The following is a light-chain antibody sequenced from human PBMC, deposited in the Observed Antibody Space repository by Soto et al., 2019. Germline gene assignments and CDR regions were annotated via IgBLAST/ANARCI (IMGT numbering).Light chain of an antibody. CDR1: QSISSW. V-gene: IGKV1-5*03. CDR2: KAS. Sequence: DIQMTQSPSTLSASVGDRVTITCRASQSISSWLAWYLQKPGKAPQLLIYKASNLQDGVPSRFSGSGSGTEFTLTISSLQPDDFATYYGQQYSSYSSYTFGHGTKLEIK. J-gene: IGKJ2*01. CDR3: QQYSSYSSYT.